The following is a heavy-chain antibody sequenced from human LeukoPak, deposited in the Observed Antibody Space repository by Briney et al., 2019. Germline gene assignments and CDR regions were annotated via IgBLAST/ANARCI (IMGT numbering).Heavy chain of an antibody. D-gene: IGHD2-2*01. CDR1: GFTFSSYG. J-gene: IGHJ6*02. V-gene: IGHV3-30*18. Sequence: GGSLRLSCAASGFTFSSYGMHWVRQAPGKGLEWVAVISYDGSNKYYADSVKGRFTISRDNSKNTLYLQMNSLRAEDTAVYYCAKEYQYQLLSIVKRDYYYYGMDVWGQGTTVTVSS. CDR3: AKEYQYQLLSIVKRDYYYYGMDV. CDR2: ISYDGSNK.